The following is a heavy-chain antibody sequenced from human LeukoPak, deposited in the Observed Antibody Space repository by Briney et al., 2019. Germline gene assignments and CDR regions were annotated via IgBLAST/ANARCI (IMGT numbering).Heavy chain of an antibody. D-gene: IGHD1/OR15-1a*01. CDR3: ARGEHSVDS. CDR1: GGSFSGYY. J-gene: IGHJ4*02. Sequence: SETLSLTCAVYGGSFSGYYWSWIRQPAGKGLEWIGRIYSSGYTNDNPSLKSRITMSVDMSKNQFSLRLNSVTAADTAVYYCARGEHSVDSWGQGMLVTVSS. CDR2: IYSSGYT. V-gene: IGHV4-59*10.